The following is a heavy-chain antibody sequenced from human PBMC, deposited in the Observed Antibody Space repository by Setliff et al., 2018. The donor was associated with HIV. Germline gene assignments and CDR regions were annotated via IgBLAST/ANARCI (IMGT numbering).Heavy chain of an antibody. CDR1: GGSIGGYS. V-gene: IGHV4-4*09. D-gene: IGHD3-10*01. CDR3: ARDVRWELFPGYFYYYYMDV. Sequence: SETLSLTCPVSGGSIGGYSWGWIRQSPGKGLEWIGYIYPSTSANYNPSLKSRVRILLDTSKNQFSLRLTSVTAADTAVYYCARDVRWELFPGYFYYYYMDVWGTGTTVTVSS. J-gene: IGHJ6*03. CDR2: IYPSTSA.